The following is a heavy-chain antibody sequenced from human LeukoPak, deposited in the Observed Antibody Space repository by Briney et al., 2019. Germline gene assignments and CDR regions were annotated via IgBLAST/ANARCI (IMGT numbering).Heavy chain of an antibody. D-gene: IGHD1/OR15-1a*01. J-gene: IGHJ4*02. Sequence: GGSLRLSCAASGFTFSGYAMSWVRQAPGKGLEWVSTISNSADNTYYADSVKGRFTISRDNSKNTLCLQMNSLRAEDTAVYYCSKGNWYKLEVFDYWGQGTLVTVSS. CDR3: SKGNWYKLEVFDY. V-gene: IGHV3-23*01. CDR2: ISNSADNT. CDR1: GFTFSGYA.